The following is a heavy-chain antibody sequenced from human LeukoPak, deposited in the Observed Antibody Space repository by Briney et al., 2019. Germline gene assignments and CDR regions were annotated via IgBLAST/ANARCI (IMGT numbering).Heavy chain of an antibody. V-gene: IGHV3-48*01. CDR1: GFTFSSYS. Sequence: GGSLRLSCAASGFTFSSYSMNWVRQAPGKGLEWVSYISSSSSTIYYADSVRGRFTISRDNAKNSLYLQMNSLRAEDTAVYYCARDGVRSAARAFDIWGQGTMVTVSS. J-gene: IGHJ3*02. CDR3: ARDGVRSAARAFDI. D-gene: IGHD3-16*01. CDR2: ISSSSSTI.